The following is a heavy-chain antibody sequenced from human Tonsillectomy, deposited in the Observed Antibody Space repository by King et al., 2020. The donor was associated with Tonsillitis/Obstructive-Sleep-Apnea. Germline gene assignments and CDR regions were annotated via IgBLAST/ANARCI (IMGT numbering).Heavy chain of an antibody. Sequence: VQLVESGGDLVQPGGSLRLSCAASGFTFSRYWMSWVRQAPGKGLEWVANIKQDGNEKFYVDSVKGRFTISRENAENSLYRQMNSLGAEDTAVYYCVRYGSGTDNAFDIWGQGTMVAVSS. CDR1: GFTFSRYW. CDR2: IKQDGNEK. V-gene: IGHV3-7*04. J-gene: IGHJ3*02. D-gene: IGHD5-12*01. CDR3: VRYGSGTDNAFDI.